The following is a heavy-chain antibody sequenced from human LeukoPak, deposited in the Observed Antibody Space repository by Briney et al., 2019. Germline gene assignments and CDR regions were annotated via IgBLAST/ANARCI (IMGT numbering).Heavy chain of an antibody. V-gene: IGHV3-23*01. CDR1: EFTFSNYG. J-gene: IGHJ4*02. D-gene: IGHD6-19*01. CDR2: LTRSGDAT. CDR3: ARRMGSGSYYFDY. Sequence: GGSLRLSCAAYEFTFSNYGMSWVRQAPGRGLEWVSTLTRSGDATYYADSVKGRFTISRDISNNALYLQMNSLRAEDTAVYYCARRMGSGSYYFDYWGQGTLVTVSS.